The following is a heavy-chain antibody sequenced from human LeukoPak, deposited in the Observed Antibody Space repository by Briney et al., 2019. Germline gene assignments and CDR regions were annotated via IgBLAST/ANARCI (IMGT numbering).Heavy chain of an antibody. CDR3: ARSGYSSSWSYYYGMDV. CDR1: GGSISSSSYY. J-gene: IGHJ6*02. V-gene: IGHV4-39*07. CDR2: IYYSGST. D-gene: IGHD6-13*01. Sequence: SETLSLTCTVSGGSISSSSYYWGWIRQPPGKGLEWIGSIYYSGSTYYNPSLKSRVTISVDTSKNHFSLKLTSVTAADTAVYYCARSGYSSSWSYYYGMDVWGQGTTVTVSS.